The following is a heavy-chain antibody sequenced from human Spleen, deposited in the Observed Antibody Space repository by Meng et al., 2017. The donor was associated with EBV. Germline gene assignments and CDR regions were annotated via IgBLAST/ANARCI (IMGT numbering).Heavy chain of an antibody. Sequence: VQLVESGGALVQPGGSLRLSCAASGFSFSRYWMHWVRQVPGKGLVWVSRTNEDGGITNYADSVKGRFTISRDNTKNTLYLQMNSLRAEDTAVYFCSRDLVGSDDDWGQGTLVTVSS. CDR3: SRDLVGSDDD. V-gene: IGHV3-74*01. CDR2: TNEDGGIT. CDR1: GFSFSRYW. J-gene: IGHJ4*02. D-gene: IGHD6-25*01.